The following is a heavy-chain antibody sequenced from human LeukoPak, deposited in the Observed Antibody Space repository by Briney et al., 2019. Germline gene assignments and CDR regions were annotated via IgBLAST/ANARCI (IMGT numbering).Heavy chain of an antibody. CDR1: GGSISSSSYY. CDR2: IYYSGST. J-gene: IGHJ4*02. V-gene: IGHV4-39*01. D-gene: IGHD2-2*01. CDR3: ARRLAKGVRVVAYYFYY. Sequence: KPSETLSLTRTVSGGSISSSSYYWGWIRQPPGQGLEWIGSIYYSGSTYYNPSLKSRVIISADTSKNQSSLQLSSVTAADTAVYYCARRLAKGVRVVAYYFYYWGQGTLVTVAS.